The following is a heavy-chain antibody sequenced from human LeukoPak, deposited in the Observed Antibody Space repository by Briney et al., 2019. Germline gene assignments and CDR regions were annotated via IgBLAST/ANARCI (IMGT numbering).Heavy chain of an antibody. Sequence: PGGSLRLSCAASGFTFSSYGIHWVRQAPGKGLEWVAFIRYDGSNKYYADSVKGRFTISRDNSKNTLYLQMNSLRAEDTAVYYCARDWASYYDFWSGLDYWGQGTLVTVSS. CDR1: GFTFSSYG. CDR3: ARDWASYYDFWSGLDY. J-gene: IGHJ4*02. V-gene: IGHV3-30*02. D-gene: IGHD3-3*01. CDR2: IRYDGSNK.